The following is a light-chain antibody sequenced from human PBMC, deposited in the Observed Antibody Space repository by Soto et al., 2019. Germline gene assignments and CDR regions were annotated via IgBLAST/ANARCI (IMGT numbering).Light chain of an antibody. J-gene: IGKJ1*01. CDR3: LQDYNYPWS. CDR2: AAS. Sequence: AIPMTQSPSSLSASVGDRVTITCRASQGIRNDLGWYQQKPGKAPKLLIYAASSLQSGVPSRFSGSGSGTECTLTISSLQPEEFAAYYCLQDYNYPWSFGQGTKVEIK. CDR1: QGIRND. V-gene: IGKV1-6*01.